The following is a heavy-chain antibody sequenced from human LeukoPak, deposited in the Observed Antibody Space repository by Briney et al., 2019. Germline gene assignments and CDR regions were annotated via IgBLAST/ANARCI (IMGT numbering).Heavy chain of an antibody. CDR3: ARELLGIAVAGKTTSSYYYYYGMDV. CDR2: ISYDGSNK. CDR1: GFTFSSYA. J-gene: IGHJ6*02. D-gene: IGHD6-19*01. V-gene: IGHV3-30*04. Sequence: GGSLRLSCAASGFTFSSYAMHWVRQAPGKGLEWVAVISYDGSNKYYADSVKGRFTISRDNSKNTLYLQMNSLRAEDTAVYYCARELLGIAVAGKTTSSYYYYYGMDVWGQGTTVTVSS.